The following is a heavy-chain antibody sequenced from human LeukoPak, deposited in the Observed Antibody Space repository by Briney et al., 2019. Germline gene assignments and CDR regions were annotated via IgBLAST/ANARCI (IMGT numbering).Heavy chain of an antibody. Sequence: HPGGSLRLSCAASGFTFSSYAMSWVRQAPGKGLEWASYISSSGSTIYYADSVKGRFTISRDNAKNSLYLQMNSLRAEDTAVYYCARDKTPSRWNYYDSSGYQYFDYWGQGTLVTVSS. D-gene: IGHD3-22*01. J-gene: IGHJ4*02. CDR3: ARDKTPSRWNYYDSSGYQYFDY. CDR2: ISSSGSTI. CDR1: GFTFSSYA. V-gene: IGHV3-48*04.